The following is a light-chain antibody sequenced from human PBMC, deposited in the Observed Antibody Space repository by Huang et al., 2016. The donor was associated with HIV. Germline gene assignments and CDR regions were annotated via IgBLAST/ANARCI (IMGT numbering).Light chain of an antibody. Sequence: AIRMTQSPSSLSASTGDRVNITCRASQAINNFLACYQQKPGKAPNILLYAASILETGVPSRFRGSGSGTEFNLSISCLQSEDFATYYCQQYYSYRTFGQGTQVEIK. V-gene: IGKV1-8*01. J-gene: IGKJ1*01. CDR3: QQYYSYRT. CDR1: QAINNF. CDR2: AAS.